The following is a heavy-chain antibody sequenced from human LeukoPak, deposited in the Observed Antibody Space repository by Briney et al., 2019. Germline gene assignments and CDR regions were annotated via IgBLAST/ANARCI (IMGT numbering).Heavy chain of an antibody. CDR3: ASENGSGSYRIDY. V-gene: IGHV4-39*07. CDR1: GGSISTITYY. CDR2: MYYRGNT. Sequence: SETLSLTCTVSGGSISTITYYWGWIRQPPGKGLEWVGHMYYRGNTFYNPSLKSRVTISVDTSKNQFSLKLRSVTAADTAVYYCASENGSGSYRIDYWGQGTLVTVSS. J-gene: IGHJ4*02. D-gene: IGHD3-10*01.